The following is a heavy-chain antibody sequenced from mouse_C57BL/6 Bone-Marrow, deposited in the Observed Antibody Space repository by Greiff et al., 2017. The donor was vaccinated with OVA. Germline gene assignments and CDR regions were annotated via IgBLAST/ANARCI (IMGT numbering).Heavy chain of an antibody. CDR2: IDPSDSYT. Sequence: QVQLQQPGAELVRPGPSVKLSCTASGSTFTSYWMHWVKQRPGQGLAWIGVIDPSDSYTNYKQKFKGKATLTVDTASSTAYMQLSSLTAEDSAVYYCARLTGAFWFAYWGQGTLVTVSA. CDR3: ARLTGAFWFAY. D-gene: IGHD4-1*01. V-gene: IGHV1-59*01. CDR1: GSTFTSYW. J-gene: IGHJ3*01.